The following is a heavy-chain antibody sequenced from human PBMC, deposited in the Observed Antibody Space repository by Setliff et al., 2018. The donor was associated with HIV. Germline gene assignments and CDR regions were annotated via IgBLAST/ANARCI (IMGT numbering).Heavy chain of an antibody. D-gene: IGHD3-9*01. Sequence: SETLSLTCAVSGGSISSNTYYWGWIRQPPGKGLEWIGSIYYSGSTYYNPSLKSRVTISVDTSKNQFSLKLSSVTAADTAVYYFARQGAGIQVRYFDWPWDPWTLDFDIWGRGTLVTSPQ. CDR1: GGSISSNTYY. CDR2: IYYSGST. CDR3: ARQGAGIQVRYFDWPWDPWTLDFDI. V-gene: IGHV4-39*01. J-gene: IGHJ2*01.